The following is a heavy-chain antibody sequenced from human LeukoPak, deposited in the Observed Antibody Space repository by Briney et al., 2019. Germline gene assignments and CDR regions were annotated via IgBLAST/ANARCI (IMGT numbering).Heavy chain of an antibody. Sequence: ASVTVSCKASGYTFTSYDINWVRQAPGQGLEWMGWMNPNSGNTDYAQKFQGRVTITRNTSISTAYMELSSLRSEDTAVYYCARSAVISSSWVDYWGQGTLVTVSS. CDR1: GYTFTSYD. V-gene: IGHV1-8*03. D-gene: IGHD6-6*01. CDR2: MNPNSGNT. CDR3: ARSAVISSSWVDY. J-gene: IGHJ4*02.